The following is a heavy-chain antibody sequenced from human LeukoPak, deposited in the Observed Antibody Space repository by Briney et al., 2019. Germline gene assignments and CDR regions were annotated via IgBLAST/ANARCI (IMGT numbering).Heavy chain of an antibody. V-gene: IGHV3-64*01. CDR2: INGNGDYT. CDR3: AKPTRGSGSFLIEY. D-gene: IGHD1-26*01. CDR1: GFVFSTYA. Sequence: GGSLRLSCAASGFVFSTYAIHWVRHVPGKGLEYVSGINGNGDYTDYANSVKGRFTISRDNFKNTVYLQMGSLRAEDMAVYYCAKPTRGSGSFLIEYWGQGTLVTVSS. J-gene: IGHJ4*02.